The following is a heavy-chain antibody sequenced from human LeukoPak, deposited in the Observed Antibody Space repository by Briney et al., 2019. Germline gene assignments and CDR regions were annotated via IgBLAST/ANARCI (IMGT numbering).Heavy chain of an antibody. CDR1: GGSFSGYY. J-gene: IGHJ5*02. CDR2: INHSGST. D-gene: IGHD6-13*01. V-gene: IGHV4-34*01. CDR3: ARDGGTAAGNSPLNWFDP. Sequence: SETLSLTCAVYGGSFSGYYWSWIRQPPGKGLEWIGEINHSGSTNYNPSLKSRVTISVDTSKNQFSLKLSSVTAADTAVYYCARDGGTAAGNSPLNWFDPWGQGTLVTVSS.